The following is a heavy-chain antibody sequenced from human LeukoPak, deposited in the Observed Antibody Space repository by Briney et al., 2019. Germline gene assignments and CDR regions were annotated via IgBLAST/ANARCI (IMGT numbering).Heavy chain of an antibody. CDR1: GYSISSGYY. CDR2: IYYSGST. D-gene: IGHD3-22*01. J-gene: IGHJ4*02. Sequence: NPSETLSLTCTVSGYSISSGYYWSWIRQPPGKGLEWIGYIYYSGSTNYNPSLKSRVTISVDTSKNQFSLKLSSVTAADTAVYYCARGISYYDSSGYPFDYWGQGTLVTVSS. CDR3: ARGISYYDSSGYPFDY. V-gene: IGHV4-61*01.